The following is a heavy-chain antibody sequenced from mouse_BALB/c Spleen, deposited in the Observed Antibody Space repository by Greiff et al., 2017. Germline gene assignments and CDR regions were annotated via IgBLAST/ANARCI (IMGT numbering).Heavy chain of an antibody. CDR1: GFNIKDYY. CDR2: IDPENGNT. CDR3: ALYGNYGGFAY. V-gene: IGHV14-1*02. D-gene: IGHD2-1*01. J-gene: IGHJ3*01. Sequence: VHVKQSGAELVRPGALVKLSCKASGFNIKDYYMHWVKQRPEQGLEWIGWIDPENGNTIYDPKFQGKASITADTSSNTAYLQLSSLTSEDTAVYYCALYGNYGGFAYWGQGTLVTVSA.